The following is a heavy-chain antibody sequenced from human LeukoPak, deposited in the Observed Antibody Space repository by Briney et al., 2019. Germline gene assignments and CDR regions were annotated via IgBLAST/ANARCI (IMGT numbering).Heavy chain of an antibody. J-gene: IGHJ6*03. CDR2: INSDGSST. CDR1: GFTFSSYW. Sequence: GGSLRLSCAASGFTFSSYWMHWVRQAPGKGLVWVSRINSDGSSTSYADSVKGRFTISRDNAKNTLYLQMNSLRAEDTAVYYSARGDRYPSSLRYFDWFHGEDHMDVWGKGTTVTVSS. D-gene: IGHD3-9*01. V-gene: IGHV3-74*01. CDR3: ARGDRYPSSLRYFDWFHGEDHMDV.